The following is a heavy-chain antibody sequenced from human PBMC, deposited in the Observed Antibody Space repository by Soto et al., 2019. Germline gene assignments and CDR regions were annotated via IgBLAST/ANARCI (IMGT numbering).Heavy chain of an antibody. V-gene: IGHV4-59*01. D-gene: IGHD2-15*01. CDR1: GGSISMYY. J-gene: IGHJ4*02. CDR2: IYYSGST. Sequence: PSETLSLTCTVSGGSISMYYWSWIRQPPGKGLEWIGYIYYSGSTNYNPSLKSRVTISVDTSKNQFSLKLRSVTAADTAVYYCARGHLSSPQFDYWVQGKLFTVSS. CDR3: ARGHLSSPQFDY.